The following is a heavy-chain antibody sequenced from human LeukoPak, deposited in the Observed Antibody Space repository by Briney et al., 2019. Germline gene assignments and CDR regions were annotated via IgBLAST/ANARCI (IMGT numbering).Heavy chain of an antibody. CDR2: IYYSGST. CDR3: ARDLKPDYYGSGRVDY. D-gene: IGHD3-10*01. J-gene: IGHJ4*02. CDR1: GGSISSSRNY. Sequence: SETLSLTCTVSGGSISSSRNYWGWIRQSPGKGLEWIGSIYYSGSTYYNPSLKSRVTISVDTSKNQFSLKLSSVTAADTAVYYCARDLKPDYYGSGRVDYWGQGTLVTVSS. V-gene: IGHV4-39*07.